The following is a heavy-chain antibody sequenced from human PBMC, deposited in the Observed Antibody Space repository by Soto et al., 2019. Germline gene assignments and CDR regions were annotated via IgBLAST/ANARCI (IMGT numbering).Heavy chain of an antibody. CDR3: VGALANSDH. V-gene: IGHV3-74*03. CDR2: IDSYGSST. J-gene: IGHJ4*02. Sequence: EVQLVESGGGLVQPGGSLRLSCVASGFTFSSYWMHWVRQVPGKEPVWVSFIDSYGSSTKYADSVRGRFTISRDNAKNSLYLLMNSRRVEDMAVYYCVGALANSDHWGQGTLVTVSS. CDR1: GFTFSSYW.